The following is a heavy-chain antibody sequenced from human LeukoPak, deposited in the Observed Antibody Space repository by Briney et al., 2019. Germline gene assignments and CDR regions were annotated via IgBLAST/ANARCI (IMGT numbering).Heavy chain of an antibody. Sequence: GGSLRLSCAASGFTVSSNYMSWVRQAPGKGLEWVSSIYIGGSTYYADSVKGRFTISRDNPNNTLYLQMHSLRAEDTAVYYCAREISRFGIWSQGTLVTVSS. CDR2: IYIGGST. CDR3: AREISRFGI. D-gene: IGHD3-16*01. J-gene: IGHJ4*02. V-gene: IGHV3-66*01. CDR1: GFTVSSNY.